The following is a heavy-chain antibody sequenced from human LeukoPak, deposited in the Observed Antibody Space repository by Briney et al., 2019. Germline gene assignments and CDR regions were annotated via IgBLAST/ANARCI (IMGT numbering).Heavy chain of an antibody. CDR3: ARISYGSGSSYYYYYMDV. Sequence: SETLSLTCTVSGGSISSYHWSWIRQPAGKGLEWIGRIYTSGSTNYNPSLKSRVTMSVDTSKNQFSLKLTSVTAADTAVYYCARISYGSGSSYYYYYMDVWDKGTTVTISS. CDR1: GGSISSYH. CDR2: IYTSGST. D-gene: IGHD3-10*01. J-gene: IGHJ6*03. V-gene: IGHV4-4*07.